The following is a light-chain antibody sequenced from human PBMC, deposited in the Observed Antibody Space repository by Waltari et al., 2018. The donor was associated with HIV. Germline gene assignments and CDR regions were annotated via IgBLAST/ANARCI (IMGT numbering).Light chain of an antibody. Sequence: SYELTQPLSVSVSPGQTASITGPGDQLGDKYISWYQQKPGQSPVLVIYQHNKRPSGIPERFSGSNSGNTATLTISGTQAMDEADYYCQAWDGSTAIFGGRTKLTVL. CDR3: QAWDGSTAI. J-gene: IGLJ2*01. V-gene: IGLV3-1*01. CDR1: QLGDKY. CDR2: QHN.